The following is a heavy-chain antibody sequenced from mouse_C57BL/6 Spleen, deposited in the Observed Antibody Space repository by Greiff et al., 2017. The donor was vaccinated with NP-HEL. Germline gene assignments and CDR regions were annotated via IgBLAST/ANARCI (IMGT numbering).Heavy chain of an antibody. V-gene: IGHV14-1*01. CDR1: GFTIKDYY. D-gene: IGHD3-3*01. CDR3: TTGTWAYFDY. CDR2: IDPEDGDT. Sequence: VQLQQSGAELVRPGASVKLSCTASGFTIKDYYMHWVQQRPDQGLEWIGRIDPEDGDTEYAPKVQGKATMTADTSSNTAYLQLSSLTAEDTAVYYCTTGTWAYFDYWGKGTTLTVAS. J-gene: IGHJ2*01.